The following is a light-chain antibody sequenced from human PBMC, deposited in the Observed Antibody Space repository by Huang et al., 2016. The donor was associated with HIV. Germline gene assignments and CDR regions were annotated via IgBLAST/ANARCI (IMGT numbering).Light chain of an antibody. CDR1: QTIDKY. CDR3: QQSYRTPRT. J-gene: IGKJ2*01. CDR2: GAS. Sequence: DIQMTQFPTSLSASVEDKVTITCRAGQTIDKYLNWYQQKSGRAPKLLNYGASNLQSGVPSMFSGRGSETHFSLTINNLQPDDSATYYCQQSYRTPRTFGQGTKLEI. V-gene: IGKV1-39*01.